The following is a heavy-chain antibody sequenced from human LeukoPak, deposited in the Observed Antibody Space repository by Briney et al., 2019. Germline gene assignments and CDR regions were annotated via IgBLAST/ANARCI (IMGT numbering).Heavy chain of an antibody. CDR1: DGSISGRY. CDR2: IYTNENT. D-gene: IGHD5-18*01. J-gene: IGHJ4*02. CDR3: AMDTHVIKRFDS. Sequence: SETLSLTCTVSDGSISGRYWSWIRQPAGKGLEWIGRIYTNENTNYNPSLKSRLTMSIDTSNNQFSLRLNSVTAADTAVYYCAMDTHVIKRFDSWSPGTLVTVSS. V-gene: IGHV4-4*07.